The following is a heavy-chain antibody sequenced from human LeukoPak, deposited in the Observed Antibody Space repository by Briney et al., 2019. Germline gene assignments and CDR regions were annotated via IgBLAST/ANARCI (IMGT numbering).Heavy chain of an antibody. Sequence: SETLSLTCAVYGGSFSGYYWTWIRQPPGRGLEWIGEINHSGSTNYNPSLKSRVTISVDTSKSQFSLKLNSVTAADTAMYCCASGRDPYWGQGTLVTVSS. CDR1: GGSFSGYY. CDR2: INHSGST. D-gene: IGHD5-24*01. V-gene: IGHV4-34*01. CDR3: ASGRDPY. J-gene: IGHJ4*02.